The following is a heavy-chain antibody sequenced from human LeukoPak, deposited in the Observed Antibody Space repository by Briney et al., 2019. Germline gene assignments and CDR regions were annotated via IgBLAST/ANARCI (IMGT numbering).Heavy chain of an antibody. D-gene: IGHD4-17*01. CDR2: IYWNDDK. Sequence: SGPTLVNPTQTLTLTYTFSGFSLSTSGVGVGWIRQPPGKALEWLALIYWNDDKRYSPSLKSRLTITKDTSKNQVVLTMTNMDPVATATYYCAHRTTVTTKVDWFDPWGQGTLVTVSS. CDR1: GFSLSTSGVG. V-gene: IGHV2-5*01. J-gene: IGHJ5*02. CDR3: AHRTTVTTKVDWFDP.